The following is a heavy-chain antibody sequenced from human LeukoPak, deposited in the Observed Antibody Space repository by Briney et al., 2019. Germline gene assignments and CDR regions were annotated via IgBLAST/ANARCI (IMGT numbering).Heavy chain of an antibody. D-gene: IGHD3-9*01. V-gene: IGHV1-2*02. CDR3: ARGQIPDWPSTDFDY. J-gene: IGHJ4*02. CDR2: INPNSGGT. CDR1: GYTFTAYY. Sequence: ASVKVSCKASGYTFTAYYMHWVRQAPGQGLEWMGWINPNSGGTNYAQKFQGRVTMTRDTSISTAYMELRSLRSDDTAVYYCARGQIPDWPSTDFDYWGQGTLVTVSS.